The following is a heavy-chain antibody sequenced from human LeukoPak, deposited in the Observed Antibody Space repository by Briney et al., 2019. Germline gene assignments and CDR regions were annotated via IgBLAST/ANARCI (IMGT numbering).Heavy chain of an antibody. CDR1: GFTFSSYG. V-gene: IGHV3-30*03. D-gene: IGHD3-22*01. CDR3: ARGFTEGRYYYDSSGYFSG. J-gene: IGHJ4*02. Sequence: PGGSLRLSCAASGFTFSSYGMHWVRQAPGKGLERVAVISYDGSNKYYADSVKGRFTISRDNSKNTLYLQMNSLRAEDTAVYYCARGFTEGRYYYDSSGYFSGWGQGTLVTVSS. CDR2: ISYDGSNK.